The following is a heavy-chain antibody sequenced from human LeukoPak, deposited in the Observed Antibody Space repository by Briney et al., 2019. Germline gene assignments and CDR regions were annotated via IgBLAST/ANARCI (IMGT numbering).Heavy chain of an antibody. CDR3: ARDGYYYDSSGYYFGHFDY. V-gene: IGHV7-4-1*02. CDR1: GYTFTSYA. J-gene: IGHJ4*02. CDR2: INTNTGNP. D-gene: IGHD3-22*01. Sequence: ASVKVSCKASGYTFTSYAMNWVRQAPGQGLEWMGWINTNTGNPTYAQGFTGRFVFSLDTSVSTAYLQISSLKAEDTAVYYCARDGYYYDSSGYYFGHFDYWGQGTLVTVSS.